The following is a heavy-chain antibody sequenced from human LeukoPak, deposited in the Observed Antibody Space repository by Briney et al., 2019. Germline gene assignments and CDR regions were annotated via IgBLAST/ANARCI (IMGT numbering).Heavy chain of an antibody. J-gene: IGHJ6*01. CDR3: ARDHDQRNYYYGMDV. CDR2: ISYSGST. Sequence: TASETLSLTCTVSGGSISSYYWSWIRQHPGQGLEWIGYISYSGSTYYNPSLKSRVTISVDTSKNQFSLKLSSVTAADTAVYYCARDHDQRNYYYGMDVWGQGTTVTVSS. D-gene: IGHD5-24*01. V-gene: IGHV4-59*06. CDR1: GGSISSYY.